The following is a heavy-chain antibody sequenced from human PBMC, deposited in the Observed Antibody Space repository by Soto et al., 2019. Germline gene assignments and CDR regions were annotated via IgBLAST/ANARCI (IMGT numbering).Heavy chain of an antibody. CDR1: GYTFTSYG. J-gene: IGHJ6*02. V-gene: IGHV1-18*01. Sequence: QVRLVQSAAEVKKPGASVKVSCKASGYTFTSYGISWVRQAPGQGLEWMGWISGYNGNTNLAQKLQGRVTMTTDTPTTTALMQLRLLRSAGTAVYYCARSSDSRIATCSFPSWYDIRGYCNYSGMGFWGQGTTVTVSS. CDR2: ISGYNGNT. D-gene: IGHD2-21*02. CDR3: ARSSDSRIATCSFPSWYDIRGYCNYSGMGF.